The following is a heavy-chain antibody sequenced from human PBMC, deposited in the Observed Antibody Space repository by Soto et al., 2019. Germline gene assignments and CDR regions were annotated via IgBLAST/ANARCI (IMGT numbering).Heavy chain of an antibody. CDR3: ARAGGRLRANSFDP. J-gene: IGHJ5*02. D-gene: IGHD5-12*01. CDR2: ISYDGSNK. CDR1: GFTFSSYA. Sequence: PGGSLRLSCAASGFTFSSYAMHWVRQAPGKGLEWVAVISYDGSNKYYADSVKGRFTISRDNSKNTLYLQMNSLRAEDTAVYYCARAGGRLRANSFDPWGQGTLVTVSS. V-gene: IGHV3-30-3*01.